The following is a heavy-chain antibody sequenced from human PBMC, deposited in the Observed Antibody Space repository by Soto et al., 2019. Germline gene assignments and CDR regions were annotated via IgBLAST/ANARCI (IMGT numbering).Heavy chain of an antibody. Sequence: PSETLSLTCTVSGGSISSYYWSWIRQPPGKGLEWIGYIYYSGSTNYNPSLKSRVTISVDTSKNQFSLKLSSVTAADTAVYYCASSNRGYSYGYGERVSALDIWGQGTMVTVSS. V-gene: IGHV4-59*01. CDR1: GGSISSYY. D-gene: IGHD5-18*01. CDR3: ASSNRGYSYGYGERVSALDI. J-gene: IGHJ3*02. CDR2: IYYSGST.